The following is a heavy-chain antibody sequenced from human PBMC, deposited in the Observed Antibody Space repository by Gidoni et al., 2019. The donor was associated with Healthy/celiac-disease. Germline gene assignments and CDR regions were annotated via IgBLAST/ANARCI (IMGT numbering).Heavy chain of an antibody. V-gene: IGHV4-61*02. J-gene: IGHJ4*02. CDR2: IYTSGST. Sequence: QVQLQESGPGLVKPSQTLSLTCTVSGGSISSGSYYWSWIRQPAGKGLDWIGRIYTSGSTNYNPSLKSRVTISVDTSKNQFSLKLSSVTAADTAVYYCARGMGVFGVVTPFDYWGQGTLVTVSS. D-gene: IGHD3-3*01. CDR3: ARGMGVFGVVTPFDY. CDR1: GGSISSGSYY.